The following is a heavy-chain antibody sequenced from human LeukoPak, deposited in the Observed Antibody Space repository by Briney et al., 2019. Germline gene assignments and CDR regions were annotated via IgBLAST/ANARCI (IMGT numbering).Heavy chain of an antibody. CDR1: GFTVSSNY. V-gene: IGHV3-66*01. J-gene: IGHJ3*02. CDR3: ARGLLREYAFDI. Sequence: GGSLRLSCAASGFTVSSNYMSWVRQAPGKGLEWVSVIYSGGTTYYADSVKGRFTISRDNSKNTLYVHMNSLRAGDTAVYFCARGLLREYAFDIWGQGTMVTVS. D-gene: IGHD2-15*01. CDR2: IYSGGTT.